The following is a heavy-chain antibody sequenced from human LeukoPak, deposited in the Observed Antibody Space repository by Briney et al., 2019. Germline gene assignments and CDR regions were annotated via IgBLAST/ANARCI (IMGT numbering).Heavy chain of an antibody. V-gene: IGHV3-11*01. D-gene: IGHD2-2*01. J-gene: IGHJ5*02. CDR2: ISSSGSTI. CDR3: ATSGSDCSTTGCSPDWFDG. CDR1: GFTFSDYY. Sequence: GGSLRLSCAASGFTFSDYYMSWLRQAPGKGLEWVSYISSSGSTIYYADSVKGRFTISRDNAKNSLFLQMNSLRAEDTAVYFCATSGSDCSTTGCSPDWFDGWGQGTLVT.